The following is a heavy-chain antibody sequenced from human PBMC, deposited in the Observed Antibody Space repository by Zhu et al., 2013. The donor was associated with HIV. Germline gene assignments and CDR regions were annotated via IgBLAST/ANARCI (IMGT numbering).Heavy chain of an antibody. J-gene: IGHJ4*02. D-gene: IGHD6-19*01. CDR2: INPNSGGT. V-gene: IGHV1-2*02. CDR3: ARDVDSGRGVFDY. Sequence: QVQLVQSGAEVKKPGASVKVSCKTSGYTFTGYYIHWVRRAPGQGLEWMGWINPNSGGTNYAQNFQGRVTMTRDTSISTAHMELSKLRSDDTAVYYCARDVDSGRGVFDYWGQGSLGHRLL. CDR1: GYTFTGYY.